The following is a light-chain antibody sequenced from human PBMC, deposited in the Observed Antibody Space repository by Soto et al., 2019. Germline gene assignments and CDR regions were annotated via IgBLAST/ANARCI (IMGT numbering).Light chain of an antibody. CDR1: NSNVGTYNL. Sequence: QSALTQAASVSGSPGQSITISCTGTNSNVGTYNLVSWYQQYPGKAPKLMIYEGNKRPSGVSNRFSGSKSGNTASLTISGLLAEDEADYYCCSYAGSSTYVFGSGTKLTVL. J-gene: IGLJ1*01. CDR3: CSYAGSSTYV. CDR2: EGN. V-gene: IGLV2-23*01.